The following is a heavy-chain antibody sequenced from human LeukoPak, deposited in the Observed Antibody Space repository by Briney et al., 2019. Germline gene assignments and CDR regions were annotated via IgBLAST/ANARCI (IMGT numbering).Heavy chain of an antibody. J-gene: IGHJ4*02. CDR3: AKDYGGNSGFDY. V-gene: IGHV3-30*18. CDR1: GXTFSAYG. D-gene: IGHD4-23*01. CDR2: ISYDGSIK. Sequence: PGGSLRLSWAASGXTFSAYGMNWVRQAPGKGLEWVALISYDGSIKDYADPVKGRFTISRDNSKNTLYLQMNSLRVEDTAVYYCAKDYGGNSGFDYWGQGTLVTVSS.